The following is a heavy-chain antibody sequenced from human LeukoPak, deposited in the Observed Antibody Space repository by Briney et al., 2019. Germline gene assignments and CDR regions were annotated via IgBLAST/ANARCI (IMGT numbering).Heavy chain of an antibody. CDR3: GRAPYGPLDH. D-gene: IGHD3-10*01. CDR1: GDSISSGSYF. V-gene: IGHV4-61*02. J-gene: IGHJ4*02. CDR2: ISTTGST. Sequence: SETPSLTCTVSGDSISSGSYFWSWIRQPAGKGLEWIGRISTTGSTNYNPSLKSRISISAVTSKNQFSLSPTSVTAADTAVYYCGRAPYGPLDHWGQGILVTVSS.